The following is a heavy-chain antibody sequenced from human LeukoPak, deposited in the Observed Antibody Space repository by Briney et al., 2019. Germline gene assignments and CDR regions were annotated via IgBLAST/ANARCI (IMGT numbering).Heavy chain of an antibody. CDR1: GFTFSSYG. Sequence: GGSLRLSCAASGFTFSSYGMHWVRQAPGKGLEWVAVIWYDGSNKYCADSVKGRFTISRDNSKNTLYLQMNSLRAEDTAVYYCARADFTGPPGGVFPEYFQHWGQGPLVTVPS. D-gene: IGHD3-16*01. CDR2: IWYDGSNK. V-gene: IGHV3-33*01. J-gene: IGHJ1*01. CDR3: ARADFTGPPGGVFPEYFQH.